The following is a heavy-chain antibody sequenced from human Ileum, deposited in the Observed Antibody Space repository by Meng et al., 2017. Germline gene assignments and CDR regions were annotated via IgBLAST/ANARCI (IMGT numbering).Heavy chain of an antibody. J-gene: IGHJ4*02. CDR3: ARDMPYSSGSFDY. Sequence: QVQLVQFGAGVTNPGVVVKVSCKASGFTFFSYAIYWVRQAPGQGLEWMGWITAGNGNTKYSQKFQGRVTITRDTSASAVYMELSNLKFEDTAVYYCARDMPYSSGSFDYWGQGTLVTVSS. V-gene: IGHV1-3*01. D-gene: IGHD3-10*01. CDR1: GFTFFSYA. CDR2: ITAGNGNT.